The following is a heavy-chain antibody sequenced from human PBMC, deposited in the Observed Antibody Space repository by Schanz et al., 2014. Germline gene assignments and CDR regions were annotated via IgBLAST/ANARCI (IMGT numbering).Heavy chain of an antibody. CDR2: IRYDGSNK. J-gene: IGHJ4*02. CDR1: GFTFSSYG. CDR3: AKIGYGGLLNYYIDH. Sequence: QVQLVESGGGVVQPGGSLRLSCAASGFTFSSYGMHWVRQAPGKGLEWVAFIRYDGSNKYYADSVKGRFTISRDNSKNTLYLQMSSLKTEDTAVYYCAKIGYGGLLNYYIDHWGQGTLVTVSS. V-gene: IGHV3-30*02. D-gene: IGHD3-16*01.